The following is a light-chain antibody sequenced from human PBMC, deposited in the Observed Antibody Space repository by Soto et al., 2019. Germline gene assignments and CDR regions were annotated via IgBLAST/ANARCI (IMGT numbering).Light chain of an antibody. Sequence: DIPMTQSPSSLSASVGDRVTITCRASQSISGWLAWYQQKPGKAPKLLIYEASTLESGVPSRFSDSGSGTEFTLTVNSLQPDDFATYYCQQYNIYPYTFGQGTKLEIK. V-gene: IGKV1-5*03. CDR1: QSISGW. CDR3: QQYNIYPYT. J-gene: IGKJ2*01. CDR2: EAS.